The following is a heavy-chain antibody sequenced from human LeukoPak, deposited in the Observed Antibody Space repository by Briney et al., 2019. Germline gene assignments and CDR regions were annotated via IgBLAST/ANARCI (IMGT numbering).Heavy chain of an antibody. V-gene: IGHV4-39*07. CDR1: GGSISSSSYY. CDR2: IYYSGST. D-gene: IGHD1-1*01. CDR3: ARMVNDVPLGLDY. J-gene: IGHJ4*02. Sequence: SETLSLTCTVSGGSISSSSYYWGWIRQPPGKGLEWIGSIYYSGSTYYNPSLKSRVTISVDTSKNQFSLKLSSVTAADTAVYYRARMVNDVPLGLDYWGQGTLVTVSS.